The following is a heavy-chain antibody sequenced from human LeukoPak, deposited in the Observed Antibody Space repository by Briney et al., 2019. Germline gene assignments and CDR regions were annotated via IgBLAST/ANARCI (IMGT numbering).Heavy chain of an antibody. CDR1: GYTLTELS. Sequence: ASVKVSCKVSGYTLTELSMHWVRQAPGKGLEWMGGFDPEDGETIYAQKFQGRVTMTEDTSTDTAYMELSSLRSEDTAEYSCATDWDCGGDCSGDYWGQGTLVTVSS. D-gene: IGHD2-21*02. V-gene: IGHV1-24*01. CDR3: ATDWDCGGDCSGDY. CDR2: FDPEDGET. J-gene: IGHJ4*02.